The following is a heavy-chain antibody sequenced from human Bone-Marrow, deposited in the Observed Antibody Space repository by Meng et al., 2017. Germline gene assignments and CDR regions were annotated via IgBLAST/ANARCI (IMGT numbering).Heavy chain of an antibody. J-gene: IGHJ4*02. D-gene: IGHD3-3*01. CDR2: IKQDGSEK. Sequence: GESLKISCAASGFTFSSYYMHWVRQAPGKGLVWVANIKQDGSEKYYVDSVKGRFTISRDNAKNSLYLQMNSLRAEDTAVYYCARLWYDFWSGYPDYWGPGTLVTVSS. V-gene: IGHV3-7*01. CDR3: ARLWYDFWSGYPDY. CDR1: GFTFSSYY.